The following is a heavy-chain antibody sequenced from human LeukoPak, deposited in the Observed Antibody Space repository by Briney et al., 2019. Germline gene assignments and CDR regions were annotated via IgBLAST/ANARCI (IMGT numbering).Heavy chain of an antibody. V-gene: IGHV3-23*01. CDR3: AKAAGSDPNYYFGY. Sequence: GGSLRLSCAASGFSFGSNVMNWVRQAPGKGLEWVSVISASGGSTHYADSVKGRFTISRDNSKNTLYLQMNSLRADDTAAYFCAKAAGSDPNYYFGYWGQGTLVTVSS. CDR2: ISASGGST. D-gene: IGHD3-10*01. CDR1: GFSFGSNV. J-gene: IGHJ4*02.